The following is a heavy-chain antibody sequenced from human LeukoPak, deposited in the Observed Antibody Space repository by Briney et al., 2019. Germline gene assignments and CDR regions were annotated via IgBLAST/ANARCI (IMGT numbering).Heavy chain of an antibody. V-gene: IGHV3-30*04. J-gene: IGHJ4*02. CDR3: AKELIMRFDF. CDR2: VSYDGSNK. Sequence: PGRSLRLSCAASGFNFNNYAMHWVRQAPGKGLEWVAVVSYDGSNKYSADSVKGRFTISRDNAKNSLYLQMNSLRAEDTAVYYCAKELIMRFDFWGQGTLVTVSS. D-gene: IGHD3-16*01. CDR1: GFNFNNYA.